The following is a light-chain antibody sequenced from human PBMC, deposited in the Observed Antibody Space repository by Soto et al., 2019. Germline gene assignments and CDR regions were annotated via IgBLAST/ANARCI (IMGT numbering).Light chain of an antibody. CDR2: DTS. J-gene: IGKJ5*01. CDR3: HQRNK. V-gene: IGKV3-11*01. Sequence: VLAQTPATLALAPGERATLACRASQFLSSYLAWYQQKPGQPPRLLIYDTSNRATGIPARFSGSWSGTDFTLTISSLEPEDFGVYFCHQRNKFGQGTRLEI. CDR1: QFLSSY.